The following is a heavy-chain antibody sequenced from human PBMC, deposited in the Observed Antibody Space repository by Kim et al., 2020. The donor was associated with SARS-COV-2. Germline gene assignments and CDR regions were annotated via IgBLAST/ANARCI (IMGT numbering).Heavy chain of an antibody. CDR3: ARTTGLGVFDY. D-gene: IGHD1-1*01. J-gene: IGHJ4*02. Sequence: SETLSLTCTVSGGSISSGGYYWSWIRQHPGKGLEWIGYIYYGGSTYYNPSLKSRVTISVDTSKNQFSLKLSSVTAADTAVYYCARTTGLGVFDYWGQGTLVTVSS. CDR1: GGSISSGGYY. CDR2: IYYGGST. V-gene: IGHV4-31*03.